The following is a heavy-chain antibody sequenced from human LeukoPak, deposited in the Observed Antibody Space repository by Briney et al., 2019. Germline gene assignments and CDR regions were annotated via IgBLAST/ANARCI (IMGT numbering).Heavy chain of an antibody. J-gene: IGHJ5*02. V-gene: IGHV1-2*02. CDR1: GYTFTGYY. D-gene: IGHD6-19*01. CDR2: INPNSGGT. CDR3: ARDPGIAVAGTRQAGFDP. Sequence: ASVKVSCKASGYTFTGYYMHWVRQAPGQGLKWMGWINPNSGGTNYAQKFQGRVTMTRDTSISTAYMELSRLRSDDTAVYYCARDPGIAVAGTRQAGFDPWGQGTLVTVSS.